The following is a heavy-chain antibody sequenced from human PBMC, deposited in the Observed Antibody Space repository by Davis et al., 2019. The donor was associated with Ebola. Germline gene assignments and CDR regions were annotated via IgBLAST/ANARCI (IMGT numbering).Heavy chain of an antibody. CDR1: GFTFRGYA. CDR3: ANGDYDVFEM. V-gene: IGHV3-23*01. Sequence: GESLKISCAASGFTFRGYAMNWVRQAPGKGLEWFSPISNHGGSKYYAASVRGRCTICRDNSANMMFLQMNSLRAEDTALYYCANGDYDVFEMWGQGTMVTVSS. J-gene: IGHJ3*02. D-gene: IGHD2-21*01. CDR2: ISNHGGSK.